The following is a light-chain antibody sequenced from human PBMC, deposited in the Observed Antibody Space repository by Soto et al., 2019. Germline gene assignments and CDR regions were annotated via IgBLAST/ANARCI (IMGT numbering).Light chain of an antibody. Sequence: QSVLTQPASVSGSPGQSITISCTGTSSDVGGYNYVSWYQQQSGKAPKLMIHEASNRPSGVSNRFSGSKSGNTASLTISGLQAEDEADYYCSSYTSSRAYVFGIGTKVTV. CDR1: SSDVGGYNY. J-gene: IGLJ1*01. V-gene: IGLV2-14*01. CDR3: SSYTSSRAYV. CDR2: EAS.